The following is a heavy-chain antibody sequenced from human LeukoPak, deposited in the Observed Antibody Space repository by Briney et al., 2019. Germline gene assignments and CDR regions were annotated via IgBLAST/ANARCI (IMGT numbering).Heavy chain of an antibody. D-gene: IGHD3-10*01. V-gene: IGHV3-23*01. CDR1: GFIFTNYA. Sequence: PGGPLRLSCAASGFIFTNYAMSWVRQAPGRGLEWVSAISASGDRTYYADSVKGRFTVSRDNSKNTLYLQMNSLRAEDTAVYSCAKNGEVLSWFDPWGQGTLVTVSS. CDR3: AKNGEVLSWFDP. CDR2: ISASGDRT. J-gene: IGHJ5*02.